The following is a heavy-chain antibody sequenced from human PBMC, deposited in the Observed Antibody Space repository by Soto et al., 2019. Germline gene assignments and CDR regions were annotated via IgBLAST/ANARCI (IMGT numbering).Heavy chain of an antibody. CDR2: IYPGDSDT. V-gene: IGHV5-51*01. J-gene: IGHJ4*02. CDR3: ASTYCSSTSCYGRAYDY. D-gene: IGHD2-2*01. Sequence: GESLKISCKGSGYSFTSYWIGWVRQMPGKGLEWMGIIYPGDSDTRYSPSFQGQVTISADKSISTAYLQWSSLKASDTAMYYGASTYCSSTSCYGRAYDYWGQGTLVTVSS. CDR1: GYSFTSYW.